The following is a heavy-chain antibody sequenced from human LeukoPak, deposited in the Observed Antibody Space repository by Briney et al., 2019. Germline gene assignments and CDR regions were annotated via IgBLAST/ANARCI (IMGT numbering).Heavy chain of an antibody. CDR1: GFTFSGLE. CDR3: ARDGPGGWNADH. Sequence: PGGSLRLSCAASGFTFSGLEMHWVRQAPGKGLEWVSYISNSGSTAIYYADSVKGRFTISRDDAKNALYLQMDRLRVEDTAVYYCARDGPGGWNADHWGPGTLVTVSS. D-gene: IGHD1-1*01. V-gene: IGHV3-48*03. CDR2: ISNSGSTAI. J-gene: IGHJ4*02.